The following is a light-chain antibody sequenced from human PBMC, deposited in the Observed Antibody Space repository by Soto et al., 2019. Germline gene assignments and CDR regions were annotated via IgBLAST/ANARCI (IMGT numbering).Light chain of an antibody. CDR1: SSDVGGYKY. J-gene: IGLJ1*01. CDR2: EVN. Sequence: QSALTQPPSASGSPGQSVTMSCTGTSSDVGGYKYVSWYQQHPGKAPKLMIFEVNKRPSGVPDRFSGSKSGNTASLTVSGLQAEDEADYYCSSYAGIHNLGVFVTGTKLTVL. CDR3: SSYAGIHNLGV. V-gene: IGLV2-8*01.